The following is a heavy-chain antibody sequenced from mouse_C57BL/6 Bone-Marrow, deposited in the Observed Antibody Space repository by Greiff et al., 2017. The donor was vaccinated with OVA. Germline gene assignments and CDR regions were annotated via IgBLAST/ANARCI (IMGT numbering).Heavy chain of an antibody. CDR1: GYTFTSYG. V-gene: IGHV1-81*01. Sequence: QVQLQQSGAELARPGASVKLSCKASGYTFTSYGISWVKQRTGQGLEWIGEIYPRSGNTYYNEKFKGKATLTADKSSSTAYMELRSLTSEDSAVYFCAREGDYGPFAYWGQGTLVTVSA. CDR3: AREGDYGPFAY. D-gene: IGHD1-2*01. CDR2: IYPRSGNT. J-gene: IGHJ3*01.